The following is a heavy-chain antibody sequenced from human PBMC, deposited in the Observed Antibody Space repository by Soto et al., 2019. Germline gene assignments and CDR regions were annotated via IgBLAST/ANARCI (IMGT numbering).Heavy chain of an antibody. V-gene: IGHV3-23*01. D-gene: IGHD3-9*01. J-gene: IGHJ5*02. CDR3: AKVKRYFDLLRRNWFDP. Sequence: EVQLLESGGGLVQPGGSLRLSCAASGFTFSSYAMSWVRQAPGKGLEWVSAISGSGGSTYYADSVKGRFTISRDNSKNTLYLQMNSLREEDTSVYYCAKVKRYFDLLRRNWFDPWGQGTLVTVSS. CDR1: GFTFSSYA. CDR2: ISGSGGST.